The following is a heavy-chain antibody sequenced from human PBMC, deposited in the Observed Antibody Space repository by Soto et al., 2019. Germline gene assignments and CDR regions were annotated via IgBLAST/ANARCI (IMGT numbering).Heavy chain of an antibody. CDR3: ARIFLLLGYYYYGMDV. CDR1: GYTFTSYD. CDR2: MNPNSGNT. J-gene: IGHJ6*02. D-gene: IGHD3-16*01. Sequence: ASVKVSCKASGYTFTSYDINWVRQATGQGLEWMGWMNPNSGNTGYAQKFQGRVTMTRNTSISTAYMELSSLRSEDTAVYYCARIFLLLGYYYYGMDVWGQGTTVTVSS. V-gene: IGHV1-8*01.